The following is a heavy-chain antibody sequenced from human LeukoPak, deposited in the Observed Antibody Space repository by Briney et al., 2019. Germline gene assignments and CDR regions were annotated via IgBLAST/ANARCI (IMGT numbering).Heavy chain of an antibody. CDR1: GFTFSTYG. D-gene: IGHD3-16*01. CDR2: IWNDGSQK. Sequence: GGSLRLSCAASGFTFSTYGMHWVRQAPGEGLEWVAVIWNDGSQKYYADSVRGRFTISRDNSMNTLYLQMSSLRAEDTAVYYCAKDERSYGYNYWGQGTLVTVSS. CDR3: AKDERSYGYNY. J-gene: IGHJ4*02. V-gene: IGHV3-30*02.